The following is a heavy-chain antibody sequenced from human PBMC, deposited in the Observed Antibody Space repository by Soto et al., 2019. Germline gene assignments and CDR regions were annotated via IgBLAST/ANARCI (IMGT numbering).Heavy chain of an antibody. CDR3: ARRIVSTETFDY. CDR1: GGSLTSYY. J-gene: IGHJ4*02. D-gene: IGHD5-12*01. V-gene: IGHV4-59*08. Sequence: QVQLQESGPGLVKPSETLSLTCTVSGGSLTSYYWSWIRQPPGKGLEWIGFVYYTGIARYSPSLKSRVTISVDTSKNQFSLKLTSVTAADTAIYYCARRIVSTETFDYWGQGTLVTVSS. CDR2: VYYTGIA.